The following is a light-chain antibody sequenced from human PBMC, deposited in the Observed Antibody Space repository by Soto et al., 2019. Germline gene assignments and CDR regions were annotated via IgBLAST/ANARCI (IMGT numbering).Light chain of an antibody. CDR2: AAY. Sequence: DIQMTQSPSSLSASVGDRVTITCRASQSIDNYLSWYQQIPGKAHKLLIYAAYNLQRGVQSRFSGSGSGTEFTLTIRSLQPEDFTTYYCKQSYIIPRTFGQGTKVDIK. CDR1: QSIDNY. CDR3: KQSYIIPRT. V-gene: IGKV1-39*01. J-gene: IGKJ1*01.